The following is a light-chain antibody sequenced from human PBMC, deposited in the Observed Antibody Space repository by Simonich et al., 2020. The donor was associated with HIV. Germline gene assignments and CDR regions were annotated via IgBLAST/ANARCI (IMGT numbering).Light chain of an antibody. J-gene: IGKJ4*01. CDR1: QSISSN. CDR2: GAS. CDR3: QQYNSWPT. V-gene: IGKV3-15*01. Sequence: EIVMTQSPATLSVSPGERATLSCRARQSISSNLAWYQQRPGQAPRLLIYGASTRATGFPARFSGSGSGTEFTLTISSMQTEDFAVYYCQQYNSWPTFGGGTKVEIK.